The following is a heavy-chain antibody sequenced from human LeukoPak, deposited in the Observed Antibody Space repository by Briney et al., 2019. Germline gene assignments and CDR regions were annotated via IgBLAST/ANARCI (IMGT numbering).Heavy chain of an antibody. CDR1: GFTFSSYG. J-gene: IGHJ4*02. D-gene: IGHD3-22*01. Sequence: GGSLRLSCAASGFTFSSYGMSWVRQAPGKGLEWVSYISSSSSTIYYADSVKGRFTISRDNAKNSLYLQMNSLRAEDTAVYYCARVLHKRNYDSSTYYGYWGQGTLVTVSS. V-gene: IGHV3-48*01. CDR3: ARVLHKRNYDSSTYYGY. CDR2: ISSSSSTI.